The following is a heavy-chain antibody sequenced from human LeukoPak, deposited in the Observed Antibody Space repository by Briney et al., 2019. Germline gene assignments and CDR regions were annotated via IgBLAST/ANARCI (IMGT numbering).Heavy chain of an antibody. J-gene: IGHJ6*02. CDR2: INAGNGNT. V-gene: IGHV1-3*01. Sequence: ASVKVSCKASGYTFTSYAMHWVRQAPGQRLEWMGWINAGNGNTKYSQKFQGRVTITADKSTSTAYMELSSLRSEDTAVYYCASDIVVVVAAGMDVWGQGTTVTVSS. CDR3: ASDIVVVVAAGMDV. D-gene: IGHD2-15*01. CDR1: GYTFTSYA.